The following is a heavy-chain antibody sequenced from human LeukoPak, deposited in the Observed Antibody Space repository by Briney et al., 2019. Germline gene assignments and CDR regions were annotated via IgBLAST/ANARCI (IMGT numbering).Heavy chain of an antibody. CDR3: VREDHDNGWSFDY. Sequence: PGGSLRLSCAAFGVTFSDYGMTWVRQSPGKGLEWVATIGQDGITKYYVDSVEGRFTISRDNPKNSLYLQMTSLRAEDTAVYYCVREDHDNGWSFDYWGQGALVIVSS. V-gene: IGHV3-7*01. CDR1: GVTFSDYG. J-gene: IGHJ4*02. D-gene: IGHD6-19*01. CDR2: IGQDGITK.